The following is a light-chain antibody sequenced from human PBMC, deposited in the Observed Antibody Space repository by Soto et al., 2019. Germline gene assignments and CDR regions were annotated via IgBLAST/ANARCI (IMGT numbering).Light chain of an antibody. CDR3: QQYNNWPPK. J-gene: IGKJ1*01. CDR1: QSISSN. Sequence: ETVMTQSPATLSVSPGERATLSCRASQSISSNLAWYQQKPGQAPRLLIYGASTRATGIPARFTGSGSGTEFTLTISSLQYEDFAVYYCQQYNNWPPKFGQGTKVDIK. CDR2: GAS. V-gene: IGKV3-15*01.